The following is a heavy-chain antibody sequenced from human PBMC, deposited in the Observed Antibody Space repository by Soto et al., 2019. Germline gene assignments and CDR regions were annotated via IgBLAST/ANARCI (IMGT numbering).Heavy chain of an antibody. D-gene: IGHD1-26*01. Sequence: RLSCVVSGFTFSSYAVTWVRQAPGKGLEWVSAISGSGGSTYYADSVKGRFTISRDHSKDTLYLQMNSLRAEDTAVYYCAKETSSGSYGVYYGMDLWGQGTTVTVSS. J-gene: IGHJ6*02. CDR1: GFTFSSYA. V-gene: IGHV3-23*01. CDR2: ISGSGGST. CDR3: AKETSSGSYGVYYGMDL.